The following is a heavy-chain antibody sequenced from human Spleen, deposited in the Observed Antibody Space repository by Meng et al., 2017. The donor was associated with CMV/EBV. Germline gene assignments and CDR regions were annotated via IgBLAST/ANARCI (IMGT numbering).Heavy chain of an antibody. D-gene: IGHD6-19*01. J-gene: IGHJ4*02. Sequence: SETLSLTCTVSGDSISSSSYYWGWIRQPPGKGLEWIGSIYYSGSTYYNPSLKSRVTISVDTSKNQFSLKLSSVTAADTAVYYCATALGWYYFDYWGQGTLVTVSS. CDR1: GDSISSSSYY. V-gene: IGHV4-39*07. CDR2: IYYSGST. CDR3: ATALGWYYFDY.